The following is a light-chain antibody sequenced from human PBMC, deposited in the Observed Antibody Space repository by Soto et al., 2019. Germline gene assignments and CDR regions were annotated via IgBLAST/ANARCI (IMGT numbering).Light chain of an antibody. CDR2: WAS. J-gene: IGKJ2*01. Sequence: DIVLTQSPEFLAVPLGERATINCKSSQSLLYSSNNKTYLAWYQHRPGHSPKMLIFWASARESGVPDRFSGSGSETDFNLSLSRLQDADAAVYYCQQYYSDFFTFGQGTRLEIK. V-gene: IGKV4-1*01. CDR1: QSLLYSSNNKTY. CDR3: QQYYSDFFT.